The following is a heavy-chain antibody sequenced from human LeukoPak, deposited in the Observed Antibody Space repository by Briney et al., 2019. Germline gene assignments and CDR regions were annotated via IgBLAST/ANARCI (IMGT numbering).Heavy chain of an antibody. D-gene: IGHD2-2*02. CDR2: ISSSGSTI. V-gene: IGHV3-11*04. CDR1: GFTFSDYY. J-gene: IGHJ6*03. Sequence: PGGSLRLSCAASGFTFSDYYMSWIRQAPGKGLEWVSYISSSGSTIYYADSVKGRFTISRDNAKNSLYLQMNSLRAEDTAVYYCARAPCTSCYTTYYMDVWGKGTTVTVSS. CDR3: ARAPCTSCYTTYYMDV.